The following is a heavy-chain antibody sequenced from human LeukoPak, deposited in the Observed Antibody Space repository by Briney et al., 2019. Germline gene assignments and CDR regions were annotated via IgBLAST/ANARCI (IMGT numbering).Heavy chain of an antibody. CDR2: IYSSGST. D-gene: IGHD2-15*01. J-gene: IGHJ4*02. CDR1: GGSISSYY. CDR3: ARGDCSGGSCYSTGLFDS. Sequence: SETLSLTCTVSGGSISSYYWSWIRQPPGKGLEWIGYIYSSGSTNYNPSLKSRVSMSVDTSKNQFSLKLSSVTAADTAVYYCARGDCSGGSCYSTGLFDSWGQGTLVTVSS. V-gene: IGHV4-59*01.